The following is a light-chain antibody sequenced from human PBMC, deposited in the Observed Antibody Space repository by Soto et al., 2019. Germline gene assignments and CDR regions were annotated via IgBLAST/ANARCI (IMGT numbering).Light chain of an antibody. CDR3: QVWDPSSDHVL. CDR2: DDR. CDR1: SIGSKS. Sequence: SYELSQSPSLSVAPGKTATIACGGNSIGSKSVHWYQQKPGQAPVVVIHDDRDRPSGIPERFAGSKSGNTATLTITRVEAGDEADYYCQVWDPSSDHVLFGGGTKLTVL. J-gene: IGLJ2*01. V-gene: IGLV3-21*04.